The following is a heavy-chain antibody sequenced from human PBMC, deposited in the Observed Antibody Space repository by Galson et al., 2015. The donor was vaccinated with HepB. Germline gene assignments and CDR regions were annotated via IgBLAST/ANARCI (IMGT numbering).Heavy chain of an antibody. D-gene: IGHD3-22*01. CDR1: GFTFSSYA. J-gene: IGHJ3*02. CDR2: ISGSGGST. Sequence: SLRLSCAASGFTFSSYAMSWVRQAPGKGLEWVSAISGSGGSTYYADSVKGRFTISRDNSKNTLYLQMNSLRAEDTAVYYCARDGGSGYYYRDDAFDIWGQGTMVTVSS. V-gene: IGHV3-23*01. CDR3: ARDGGSGYYYRDDAFDI.